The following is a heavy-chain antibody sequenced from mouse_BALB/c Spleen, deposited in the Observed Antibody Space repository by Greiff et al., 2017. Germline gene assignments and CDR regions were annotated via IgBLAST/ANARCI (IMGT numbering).Heavy chain of an antibody. CDR3: APQSTRSYYAMDY. J-gene: IGHJ4*01. V-gene: IGHV5-17*02. D-gene: IGHD2-1*01. CDR2: ISSGSSTI. CDR1: GFTFSSFG. Sequence: EVKLMESGGGLVQPGGSRKLSCAASGFTFSSFGMHWVRQAPEKGLEWVAYISSGSSTIYYADTVKGRFTISRDNPKNTLFLQMTSLRSEDTAMYYCAPQSTRSYYAMDYWGQGTSVTVSS.